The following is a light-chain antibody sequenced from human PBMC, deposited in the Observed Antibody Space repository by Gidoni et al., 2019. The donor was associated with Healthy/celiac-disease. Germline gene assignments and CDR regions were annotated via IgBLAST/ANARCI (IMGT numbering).Light chain of an antibody. Sequence: AIRMTQPPSSFPASTGDRVTITCRASQGISSYLAWYQQKPGKAPKLLIYAASILQSGVPSRFSGSGSGTDFTLTISCLQSEDFATYYCQQYYNYPRTFGQGTKVEIK. CDR2: AAS. V-gene: IGKV1-8*01. CDR3: QQYYNYPRT. CDR1: QGISSY. J-gene: IGKJ1*01.